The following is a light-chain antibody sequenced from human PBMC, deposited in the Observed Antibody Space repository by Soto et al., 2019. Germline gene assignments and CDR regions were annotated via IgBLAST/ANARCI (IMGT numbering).Light chain of an antibody. CDR1: QSVSSN. CDR2: GAS. V-gene: IGKV3-15*01. Sequence: IVMTQSPATLSVSPGERATLSCRASQSVSSNLAWYQQKPGQAPRLLIYGASTRATGIPARFSGSGSGTEFTLTISSLQSEDFAVYYCQQYNNWPWMFGQGTKVDIK. J-gene: IGKJ1*01. CDR3: QQYNNWPWM.